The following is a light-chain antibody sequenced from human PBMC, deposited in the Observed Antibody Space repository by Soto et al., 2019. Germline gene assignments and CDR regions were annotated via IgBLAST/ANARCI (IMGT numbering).Light chain of an antibody. V-gene: IGKV3-15*01. CDR2: GAA. J-gene: IGKJ2*01. CDR1: QSVFSS. Sequence: EIVMTQSPATLSVSPGERVTLSCRASQSVFSSLAWYQQKPGQAPRLLIYGAATRATGIPARFSGSGSGTEFTLTISSLQSEDFAVYYCQQYNSSPRMYTFGQGTKLEIK. CDR3: QQYNSSPRMYT.